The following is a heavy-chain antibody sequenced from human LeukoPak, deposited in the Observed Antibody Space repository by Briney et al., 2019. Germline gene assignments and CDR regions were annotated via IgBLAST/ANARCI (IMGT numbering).Heavy chain of an antibody. D-gene: IGHD3-22*01. CDR1: GCGFTSYW. J-gene: IGHJ4*02. V-gene: IGHV5-51*01. Sequence: GGSLKISFKGSGCGFTSYWIGWVRPMPGEGVEGMGIIYPGESDNRYSPSFQGQVTISADKSISTAYLQWSSLKASDTAMYYCARQYYDSSSYYPYFDYWGQGTLVTVSS. CDR3: ARQYYDSSSYYPYFDY. CDR2: IYPGESDN.